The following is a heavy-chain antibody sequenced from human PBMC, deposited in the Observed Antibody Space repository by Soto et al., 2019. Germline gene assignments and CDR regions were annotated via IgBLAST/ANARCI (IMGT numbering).Heavy chain of an antibody. CDR2: ISSSSSYI. CDR3: ARLTSDDRSGYFGY. Sequence: EVQLAESGGGLVKPGGSLRLSCAASGFTFSSYSMNWVRQAPGKGLEWVSSISSSSSYIYYAYSVTGRFTISRDNTKNAVSLQMSRLRDEERAVYYAARLTSDDRSGYFGYWGQGTLVSVSS. J-gene: IGHJ4*02. D-gene: IGHD3-22*01. CDR1: GFTFSSYS. V-gene: IGHV3-21*01.